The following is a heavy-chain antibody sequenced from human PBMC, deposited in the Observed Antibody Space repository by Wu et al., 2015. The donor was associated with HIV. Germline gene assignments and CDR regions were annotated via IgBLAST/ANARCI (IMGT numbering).Heavy chain of an antibody. CDR1: GYTFTSFG. J-gene: IGHJ1*01. CDR2: INTFNGNT. D-gene: IGHD1-26*01. Sequence: QVHLEQSGVEVKKAGASVKVSCKASGYTFTSFGINWVRQAPGQGLEWMGWINTFNGNTEYAQNLQGRVTMTTDTSTNTAYMELRTLRSDDTATYYCARGIGYSGSYYFAEYFQHWGQGTLVTVSS. V-gene: IGHV1-18*01. CDR3: ARGIGYSGSYYFAEYFQH.